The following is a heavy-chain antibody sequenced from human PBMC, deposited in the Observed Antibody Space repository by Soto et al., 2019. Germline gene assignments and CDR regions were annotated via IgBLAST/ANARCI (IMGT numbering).Heavy chain of an antibody. D-gene: IGHD5-12*01. CDR1: GFTFTSYA. V-gene: IGHV3-23*01. J-gene: IGHJ4*02. CDR2: TSGSGDTT. Sequence: PGGSLRLSSEASGFTFTSYAMSWIRQAPGQGLEWVSATSGSGDTTYDADPVKGRFTISRDNSEKRLYLQMNSLRAEDTAVYYCAKMVHGGYVSYFDSWGQGTLVTVSS. CDR3: AKMVHGGYVSYFDS.